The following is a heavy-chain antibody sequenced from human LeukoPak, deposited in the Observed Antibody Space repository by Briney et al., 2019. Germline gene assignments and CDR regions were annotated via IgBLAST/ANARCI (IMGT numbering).Heavy chain of an antibody. J-gene: IGHJ4*02. V-gene: IGHV1-46*01. CDR1: GYTFTSYF. CDR2: FSPSGGST. CDR3: ARHSSGGRYLDY. Sequence: ASVTVSCKASGYTFTSYFMHWVRQAPGQGLEWMGIFSPSGGSTSFAQRFQGRVTMTRDTSTSTVYKELSSLRSEDTAVYYCARHSSGGRYLDYWGQGTLVTVSS. D-gene: IGHD2-15*01.